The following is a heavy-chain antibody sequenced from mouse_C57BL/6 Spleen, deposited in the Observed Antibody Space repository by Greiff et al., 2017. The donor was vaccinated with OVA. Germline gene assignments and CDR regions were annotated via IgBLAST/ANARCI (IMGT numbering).Heavy chain of an antibody. D-gene: IGHD1-1*01. CDR2: INPSSGYT. V-gene: IGHV1-7*01. CDR3: AGGSKGWYVDV. Sequence: QVQLQQSGAELAKPGASVKLSCKASGYTFTSYWMHWVKQRPGQGLEWIGYINPSSGYTKYNQKFKDKATLTADKSSSTAYMQLSSLTYEDSAVYYCAGGSKGWYVDVWGTGTTVTVSS. CDR1: GYTFTSYW. J-gene: IGHJ1*03.